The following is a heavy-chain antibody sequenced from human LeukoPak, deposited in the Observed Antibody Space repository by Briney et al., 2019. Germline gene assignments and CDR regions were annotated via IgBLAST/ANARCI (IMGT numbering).Heavy chain of an antibody. D-gene: IGHD3-3*01. CDR1: GFTFSNYG. Sequence: GGSLRLSCAGSGFTFSNYGMSWVRQAPGKGLEWVSAISGSGGSTYYADSVKGRFTISRDNSKNTLYLQMNSLRAEDTAVYYCARGLYYDFWSGYFAPAFDYWGQGTLVTVSS. CDR2: ISGSGGST. J-gene: IGHJ4*02. CDR3: ARGLYYDFWSGYFAPAFDY. V-gene: IGHV3-23*01.